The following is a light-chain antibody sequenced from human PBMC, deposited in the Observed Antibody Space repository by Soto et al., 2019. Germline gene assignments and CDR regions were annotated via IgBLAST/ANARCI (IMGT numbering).Light chain of an antibody. J-gene: IGLJ3*02. Sequence: HSVLTQPPSASATPGQRVTISCSGGKSNIGGHSVFWYQQLPGTSPKLLIYANDLRSSEFPARFSGSKSGTSASLSISGLQSEDEADYYCAAWDENLYHWVFGGGTKLTVL. CDR1: KSNIGGHS. CDR3: AAWDENLYHWV. CDR2: AND. V-gene: IGLV1-47*01.